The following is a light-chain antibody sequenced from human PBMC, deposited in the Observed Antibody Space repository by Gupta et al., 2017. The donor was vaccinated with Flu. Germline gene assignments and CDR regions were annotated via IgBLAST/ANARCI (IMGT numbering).Light chain of an antibody. J-gene: IGKJ2*03. CDR1: QSITSY. CDR3: QQSYSTPYS. CDR2: TAS. Sequence: EIQMTQSPSSLSALVGDRVTITCRASQSITSYLNWYQQKPGKVPKLLIYTASSLQSGVPSRFSGSGSGTDFALTISSLQPEDFATYYCQQSYSTPYSFGQGTKLEIK. V-gene: IGKV1-39*01.